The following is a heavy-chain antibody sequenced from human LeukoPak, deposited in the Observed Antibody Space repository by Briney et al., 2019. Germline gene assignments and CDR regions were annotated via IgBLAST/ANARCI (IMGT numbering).Heavy chain of an antibody. CDR2: ISYDESEK. V-gene: IGHV3-30*18. J-gene: IGHJ4*02. CDR3: AKGVHQNVRGVRTFDY. Sequence: GGSLRLSCAASGFTFSNYGMHWVRQAPGKGLEWVTVISYDESEKFYTDSVKHRFTISRDNSKNTLYLQMNSLRPEDTAMYYCAKGVHQNVRGVRTFDYWGQGTLVTVSS. D-gene: IGHD3-10*01. CDR1: GFTFSNYG.